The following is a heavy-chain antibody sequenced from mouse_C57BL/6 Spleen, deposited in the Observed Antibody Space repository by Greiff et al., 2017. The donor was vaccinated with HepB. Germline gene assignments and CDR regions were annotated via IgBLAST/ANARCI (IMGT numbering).Heavy chain of an antibody. CDR1: GYTFTDYE. Sequence: QVQLQQSGAELVRPGASVTLSCKASGYTFTDYEMHWVKQTPVHGLEWIGAIDPETGGTAYNQKFKGKAILTADKSSSTAYMELRSLTSEDSAVYYCTSRDDGIYFDYWGQGTTLTVSS. D-gene: IGHD2-1*01. J-gene: IGHJ2*01. CDR3: TSRDDGIYFDY. CDR2: IDPETGGT. V-gene: IGHV1-15*01.